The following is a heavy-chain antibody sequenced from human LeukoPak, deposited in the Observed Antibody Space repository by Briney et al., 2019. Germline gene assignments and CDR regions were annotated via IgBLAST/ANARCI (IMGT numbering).Heavy chain of an antibody. CDR2: IKQDGSEK. D-gene: IGHD6-19*01. CDR3: ARTRWAGTNALDI. Sequence: GGSLRLSCAASEFIFSSYWMSWVRQAPGKGLEWVANIKQDGSEKYYVDSVKGRFTISRDNAKNSLYLQMNSLRAEDTAVYYCARTRWAGTNALDIWGQGTMVTVSS. CDR1: EFIFSSYW. J-gene: IGHJ3*02. V-gene: IGHV3-7*01.